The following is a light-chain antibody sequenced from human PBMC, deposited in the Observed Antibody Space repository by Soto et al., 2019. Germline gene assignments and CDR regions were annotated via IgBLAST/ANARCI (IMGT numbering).Light chain of an antibody. CDR3: QQVKTYPLT. J-gene: IGKJ4*01. V-gene: IGKV1-9*01. CDR2: AAS. Sequence: DIQLTQSPSFLSASVGDRVTITCRASQAISSHLAWYQQKPGKAPKPLIYAASTLQSVVPSGSGGSGSGTEVTRTITSLQPEDFATYYCQQVKTYPLTFGGGTKVEIK. CDR1: QAISSH.